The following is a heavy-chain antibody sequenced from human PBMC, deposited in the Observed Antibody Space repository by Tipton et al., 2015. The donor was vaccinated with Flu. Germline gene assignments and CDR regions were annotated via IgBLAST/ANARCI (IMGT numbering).Heavy chain of an antibody. CDR2: MYYSGST. CDR3: ASLQLAPHWDTTIYYFDY. J-gene: IGHJ4*02. Sequence: TLSLTCIVSGYSISSGYYWGWIRQPPGKGLEWIGNMYYSGSTYYNPSLKSRVTISVDTSKNQFSLKLNSVTAADTAVYYCASLQLAPHWDTTIYYFDYWGQGTLVTVSS. V-gene: IGHV4-38-2*02. CDR1: GYSISSGYY. D-gene: IGHD3-3*01.